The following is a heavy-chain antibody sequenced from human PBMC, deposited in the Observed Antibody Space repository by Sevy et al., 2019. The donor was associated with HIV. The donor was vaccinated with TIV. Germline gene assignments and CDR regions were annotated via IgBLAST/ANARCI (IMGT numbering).Heavy chain of an antibody. CDR1: GYTFTSYA. D-gene: IGHD5-12*01. CDR2: INAGNGNT. V-gene: IGHV1-3*01. J-gene: IGHJ4*02. Sequence: ASVKVSCKASGYTFTSYAMHWVRQAPGQRLEWMGWINAGNGNTKYSQKFQGRVTITRDTSAGTAYMELSSLRSEDTAVYYCAIGGHSGYASAYFDYWGQGTLVTVSS. CDR3: AIGGHSGYASAYFDY.